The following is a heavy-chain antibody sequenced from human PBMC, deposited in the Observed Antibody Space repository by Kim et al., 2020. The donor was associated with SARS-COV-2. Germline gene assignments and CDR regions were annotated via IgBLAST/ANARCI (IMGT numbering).Heavy chain of an antibody. V-gene: IGHV3-66*01. D-gene: IGHD3-22*01. CDR1: GFTVSSNY. CDR2: LYSGGST. Sequence: GGSLRLSCAASGFTVSSNYMSWVRQAPGKGLEWVSVLYSGGSTYYADYVKGRFTISRDNSKNTVYLQMDSLRVEDTAVYYCAADSSGYYVDYWGQGTLVTVSS. J-gene: IGHJ4*02. CDR3: AADSSGYYVDY.